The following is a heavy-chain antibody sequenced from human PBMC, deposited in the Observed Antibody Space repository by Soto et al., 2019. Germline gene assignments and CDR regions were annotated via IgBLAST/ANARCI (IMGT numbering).Heavy chain of an antibody. CDR2: VWYDGTTK. Sequence: QVQLVESGGGVVQPGTSLRLSCAASGSTFSNYGMHWVRQAPGKGLEWVAVVWYDGTTKFYPDSVKGRFTISRDNSNNQLYLQMNSLRVEDTAVYYCATVDTYYGSVFWGQGTLVTVSS. J-gene: IGHJ4*02. CDR1: GSTFSNYG. V-gene: IGHV3-33*01. CDR3: ATVDTYYGSVF. D-gene: IGHD3-10*01.